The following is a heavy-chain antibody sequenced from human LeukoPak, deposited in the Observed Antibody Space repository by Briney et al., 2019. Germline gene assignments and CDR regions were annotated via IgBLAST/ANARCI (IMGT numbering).Heavy chain of an antibody. CDR1: GFTFRSYG. J-gene: IGHJ6*03. CDR2: IWYDGSNK. Sequence: GGSLRLSCAASGFTFRSYGMHWVRQAPGKGLEWVAVIWYDGSNKYYADSVKGRFTISRDNSKNTLYLQMNSLRAEDTAVYYCAKGAGYSGYDYHYYYMDVWGKGTTDGVSS. CDR3: AKGAGYSGYDYHYYYMDV. V-gene: IGHV3-33*06. D-gene: IGHD5-12*01.